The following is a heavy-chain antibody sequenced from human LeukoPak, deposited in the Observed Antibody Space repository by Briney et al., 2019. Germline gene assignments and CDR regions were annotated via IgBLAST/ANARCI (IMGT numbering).Heavy chain of an antibody. J-gene: IGHJ2*01. CDR2: IYYSGSN. Sequence: PSETLSLTCTVSGGSISSYYWSWIRQPPGKGLEWIGYIYYSGSNNYNPALKSRVTISVDTSKNQFSLKLSSVTAADAAVYYCARQGGGFWYFDLWGRGTLVTASS. CDR1: GGSISSYY. CDR3: ARQGGGFWYFDL. D-gene: IGHD6-25*01. V-gene: IGHV4-59*08.